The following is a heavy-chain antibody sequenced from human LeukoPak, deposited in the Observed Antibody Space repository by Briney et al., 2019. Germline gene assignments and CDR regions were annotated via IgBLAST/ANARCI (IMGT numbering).Heavy chain of an antibody. J-gene: IGHJ5*02. V-gene: IGHV4-39*07. Sequence: PSETLSLTCSVLGGSVSSSSHHWGWIRQPPGKGLEWIGEINHSGSTNYNPSLKSRVTISVDTSKNQFSLKLSSVTAADTAVYYCARLLYQLLSGGFDPWGQGTLVTVSS. CDR2: INHSGST. CDR1: GGSVSSSSHH. CDR3: ARLLYQLLSGGFDP. D-gene: IGHD2-2*01.